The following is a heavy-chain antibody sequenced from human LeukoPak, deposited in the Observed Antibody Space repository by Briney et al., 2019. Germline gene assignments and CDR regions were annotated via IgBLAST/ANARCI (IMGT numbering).Heavy chain of an antibody. D-gene: IGHD4/OR15-4a*01. CDR3: ALEVFYSDNGAFDY. CDR2: MDPKSGET. V-gene: IGHV1-2*02. J-gene: IGHJ4*02. Sequence: ASVKVSCKASGYTFTDYYLHWVRQAPGQGLEWMGWMDPKSGETNHAQKFQGRVLMTRDTSITTAYMDLSRLTSDDTAVYYCALEVFYSDNGAFDYWGQGTLVTVSS. CDR1: GYTFTDYY.